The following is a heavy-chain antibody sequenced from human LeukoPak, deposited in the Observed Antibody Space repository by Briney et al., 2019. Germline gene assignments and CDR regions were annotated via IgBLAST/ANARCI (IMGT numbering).Heavy chain of an antibody. J-gene: IGHJ4*02. CDR1: GFTFSSYS. CDR2: ISSSSSYI. D-gene: IGHD2-15*01. V-gene: IGHV3-21*01. Sequence: PGGSLRLSCAASGFTFSSYSMKWVRQAPGKGLEWVAYISSSSSYIHHVDSVKGRFTISRDNAKNSLYLQMNSLRGEATAVYYCARTHCSGGSCPLSHWGQGTLVTVSS. CDR3: ARTHCSGGSCPLSH.